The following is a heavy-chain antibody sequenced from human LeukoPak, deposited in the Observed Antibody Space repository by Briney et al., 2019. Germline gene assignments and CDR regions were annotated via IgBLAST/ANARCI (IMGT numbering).Heavy chain of an antibody. CDR3: ARPLHTVTWGCMDV. J-gene: IGHJ6*02. CDR2: ISYDGSNK. D-gene: IGHD4-17*01. CDR1: GFTFSSYA. Sequence: GGSLRLSCAASGFTFSSYAMHWVRQAPGKGLEWVAVISYDGSNKYYADSVTGRFTISRDNSKNTLYLQMNSLRAEDTAVYYCARPLHTVTWGCMDVWGQGTTVTVSS. V-gene: IGHV3-30-3*01.